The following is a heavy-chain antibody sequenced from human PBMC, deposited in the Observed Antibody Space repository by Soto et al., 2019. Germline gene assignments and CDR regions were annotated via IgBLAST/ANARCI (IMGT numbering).Heavy chain of an antibody. Sequence: QVRLVESGGGVVQPGRSLRLSCTASGFSVSSYAMYWFRQPPGKGLEWVAVISHDGINKHYADSVKGRVTVSRDNSNHSLDLQLNSLRGEDTAMYYCARDMYSSDYFVKWFEPWGQRTLVTVSS. CDR3: ARDMYSSDYFVKWFEP. V-gene: IGHV3-30-3*01. J-gene: IGHJ5*02. CDR1: GFSVSSYA. D-gene: IGHD6-19*01. CDR2: ISHDGINK.